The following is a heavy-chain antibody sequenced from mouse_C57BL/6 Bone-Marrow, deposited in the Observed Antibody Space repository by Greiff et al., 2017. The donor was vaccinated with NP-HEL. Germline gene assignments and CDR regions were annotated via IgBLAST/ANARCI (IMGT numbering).Heavy chain of an antibody. Sequence: VQLQESGAELVRPGTSVKMSCKASGYTFTNYWIGWAKQRPGHGLEWIGDIYPGGGYTNYNEKFKGKATLTADKSSSTAYMQFSSLTSEDSAIYYCARWGTFYAMDYWGQGTSVTVSS. D-gene: IGHD3-3*01. J-gene: IGHJ4*01. V-gene: IGHV1-63*01. CDR2: IYPGGGYT. CDR1: GYTFTNYW. CDR3: ARWGTFYAMDY.